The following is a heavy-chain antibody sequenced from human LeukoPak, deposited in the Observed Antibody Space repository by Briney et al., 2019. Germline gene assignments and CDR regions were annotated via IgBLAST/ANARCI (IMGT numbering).Heavy chain of an antibody. Sequence: ASVKVSCKTSGYIFTGYYLHWLRQAPGQGLEWLGCIHPNGYSEPAPIFRGRVNMTRDTSLSTAYMDLSTLKSDDTAVYYCAIECCFDGNIYSKGFEFWGLGTVVTVSS. D-gene: IGHD3-10*01. V-gene: IGHV1-2*02. CDR2: IHPNGYS. CDR1: GYIFTGYY. J-gene: IGHJ4*02. CDR3: AIECCFDGNIYSKGFEF.